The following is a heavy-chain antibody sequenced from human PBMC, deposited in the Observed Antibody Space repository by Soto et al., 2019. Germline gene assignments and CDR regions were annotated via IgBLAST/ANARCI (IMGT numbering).Heavy chain of an antibody. Sequence: QVQLVESGGGVVQPGGSLRLSCTASGFTFTTFGIHWVRQAPGKGLEWVALISYDGHNKYYSDSVKGRFTISRDSYKNTLSLQMNSLRAEDTAVYYCAKDLQAYGDYNYYYYGMDVWGQGTTVSVSS. CDR1: GFTFTTFG. V-gene: IGHV3-30*18. J-gene: IGHJ6*02. CDR2: ISYDGHNK. CDR3: AKDLQAYGDYNYYYYGMDV. D-gene: IGHD4-17*01.